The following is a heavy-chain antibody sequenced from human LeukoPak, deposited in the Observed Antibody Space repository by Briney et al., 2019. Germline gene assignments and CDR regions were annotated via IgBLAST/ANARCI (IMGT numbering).Heavy chain of an antibody. CDR2: ISGSGGST. CDR1: GFTFSSYA. Sequence: PGGSLRLSCAASGFTFSSYAMSWVRQAPGKGLEWVSAISGSGGSTYYADSVKGRFTISRDNAKNSLYLQMNSLRAEDTAVYYCATNREWLVPDYYYGMDVWGQGTTVTVSS. V-gene: IGHV3-23*01. CDR3: ATNREWLVPDYYYGMDV. D-gene: IGHD6-19*01. J-gene: IGHJ6*02.